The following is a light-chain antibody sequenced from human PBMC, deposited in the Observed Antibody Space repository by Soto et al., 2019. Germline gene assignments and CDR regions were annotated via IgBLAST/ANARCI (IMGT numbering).Light chain of an antibody. V-gene: IGLV2-23*01. CDR1: SSGVENYNL. J-gene: IGLJ2*01. Sequence: QSVLTQPASVSGSPGQSIILSCTRTSSGVENYNLVSWYQHRPGKAPKLIIYEGSQRPSGVSDRFSGSKSGNTASLTISGLRAEDEADYYCSSYAGAVVFGGGTKLTVL. CDR2: EGS. CDR3: SSYAGAVV.